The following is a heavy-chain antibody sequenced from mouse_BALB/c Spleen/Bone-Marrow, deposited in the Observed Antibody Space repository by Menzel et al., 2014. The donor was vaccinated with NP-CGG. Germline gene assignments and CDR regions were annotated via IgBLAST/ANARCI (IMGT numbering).Heavy chain of an antibody. CDR2: IYYSGTI. D-gene: IGHD2-4*01. CDR1: GISIXTGSYR. CDR3: ARDGGLRGYAMDY. J-gene: IGHJ4*01. Sequence: EVKLVESGPGLVKPSQTVSLTCTVTGISIXTGSYRWSWIRQLPGNKLEWIGYIYYSGTITYNPSLTSRTTITRDTSKNQFFLEMNSLTAEDTATYYCARDGGLRGYAMDYWGQGTSVTVSS. V-gene: IGHV3-5*02.